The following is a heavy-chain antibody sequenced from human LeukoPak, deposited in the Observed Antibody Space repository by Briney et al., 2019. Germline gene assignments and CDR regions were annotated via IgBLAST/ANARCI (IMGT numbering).Heavy chain of an antibody. CDR1: GFTASSNY. V-gene: IGHV3-66*01. CDR2: IYSGGST. CDR3: ARVRDFYEAFDV. J-gene: IGHJ3*01. D-gene: IGHD2/OR15-2a*01. Sequence: GGSLRLSCAASGFTASSNYMSWVRQAPGKGLEWVSVIYSGGSTYYADSVKGRFTISRDNAKNSLYLQMNSLRAEDTAVYYCARVRDFYEAFDVWGQGTMVTVSS.